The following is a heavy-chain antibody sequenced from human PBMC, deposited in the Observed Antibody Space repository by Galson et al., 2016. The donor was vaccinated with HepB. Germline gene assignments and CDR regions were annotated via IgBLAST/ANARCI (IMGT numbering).Heavy chain of an antibody. CDR2: ISSGGDFI. Sequence: SLRLSCAASGFTFSFYSMNWVRQAPGKGLEWVSSISSGGDFIHYADSLKGRFAISRDNAEKSLHLQMNSLRAGDTAVYFCSRGYYNDSSDYEPDVFDVWGQGTLVTVSS. J-gene: IGHJ3*01. CDR3: SRGYYNDSSDYEPDVFDV. V-gene: IGHV3-21*01. D-gene: IGHD3-22*01. CDR1: GFTFSFYS.